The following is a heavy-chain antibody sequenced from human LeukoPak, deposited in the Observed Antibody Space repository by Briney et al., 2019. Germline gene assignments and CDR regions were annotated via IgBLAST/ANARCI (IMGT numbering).Heavy chain of an antibody. CDR2: INHGGST. J-gene: IGHJ4*02. D-gene: IGHD2-2*01. CDR3: ARGAAAKNLLDY. Sequence: SETLSLTCAVYGGSFSGYYWSWIRRPPGKGLEWIGEINHGGSTNYNPSLKSRVTISVDTSKNQFSLKLSSVTAADTAVYYCARGAAAKNLLDYWGQGTLVTVSS. CDR1: GGSFSGYY. V-gene: IGHV4-34*01.